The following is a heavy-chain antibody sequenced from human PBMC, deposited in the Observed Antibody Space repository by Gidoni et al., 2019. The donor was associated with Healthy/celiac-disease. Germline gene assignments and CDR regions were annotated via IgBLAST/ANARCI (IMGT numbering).Heavy chain of an antibody. D-gene: IGHD6-13*01. CDR2: IYYSGST. J-gene: IGHJ5*02. Sequence: QLQLQESGPGLVKPSETLSLTCTVSGGSISSSSSYWGWIRQPPGKGLEWIGSIYYSGSTYYNPSLKSRVTISVDTSKNQFSLKLSSVTAADTAVYYCARRLAAAGSVNWFDPWGQGTLVTVSS. V-gene: IGHV4-39*01. CDR1: GGSISSSSSY. CDR3: ARRLAAAGSVNWFDP.